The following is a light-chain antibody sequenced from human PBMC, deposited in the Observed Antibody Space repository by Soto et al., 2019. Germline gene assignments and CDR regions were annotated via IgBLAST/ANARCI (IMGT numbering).Light chain of an antibody. J-gene: IGLJ1*01. CDR1: SSDVGGYNY. CDR2: DVS. Sequence: LNKPAYGKGVPVESLTITCTGTSSDVGGYNYVSWYQQHPGRAPKLMIYDVSNRPSGVSNRLSASKSGNTASLTISGLQAEDEADYYCSSFTSSTSYVFGIGTKVTVL. V-gene: IGLV2-14*01. CDR3: SSFTSSTSYV.